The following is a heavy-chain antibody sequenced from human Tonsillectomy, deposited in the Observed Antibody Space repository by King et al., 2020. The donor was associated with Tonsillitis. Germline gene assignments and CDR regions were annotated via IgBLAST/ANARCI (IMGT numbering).Heavy chain of an antibody. CDR3: ARDTSFGGAATPHYFDY. CDR1: GGTFSSYA. Sequence: VQLVESGAEVKKPGSSVKVSCKASGGTFSSYAISWVRQAPGQGLEWMGSIIPIFGTANYAQKFQGRVTISADESTSTAYMELSSLRSDDTAVYYCARDTSFGGAATPHYFDYWGQGTLVTVSS. D-gene: IGHD3-10*01. CDR2: IIPIFGTA. V-gene: IGHV1-69*18. J-gene: IGHJ4*02.